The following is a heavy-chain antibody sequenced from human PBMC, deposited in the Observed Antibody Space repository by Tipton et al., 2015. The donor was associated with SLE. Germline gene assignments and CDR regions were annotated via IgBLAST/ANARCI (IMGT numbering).Heavy chain of an antibody. Sequence: TLSLTCTVSQYSISSGFYWGWIRQPPGKGLQWIGKIYHSGDTFYNPSLKSRVTMSVDTSKNQFSLKLSSVTAADTAVYYCARGRRGAAAGDYYYYYMDVWGKGTTVTVSS. CDR2: IYHSGDT. V-gene: IGHV4-38-2*02. J-gene: IGHJ6*03. CDR3: ARGRRGAAAGDYYYYYMDV. D-gene: IGHD6-13*01. CDR1: QYSISSGFY.